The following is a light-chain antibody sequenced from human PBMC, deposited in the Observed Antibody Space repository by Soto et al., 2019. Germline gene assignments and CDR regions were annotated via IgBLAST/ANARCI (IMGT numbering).Light chain of an antibody. Sequence: QCPATLWLAPVEGATLFFGASQRVSTKLAWYQQKPGQAPKLLIYGASPMASGIPARFSGSGSGTDFTLTISRLQSEDSAAYYCQQAKRWPQTFGQGTKVDIK. J-gene: IGKJ1*01. CDR3: QQAKRWPQT. V-gene: IGKV3-15*01. CDR2: GAS. CDR1: QRVSTK.